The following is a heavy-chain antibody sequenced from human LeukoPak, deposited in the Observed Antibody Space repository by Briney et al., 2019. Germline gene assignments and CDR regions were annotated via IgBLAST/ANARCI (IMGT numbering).Heavy chain of an antibody. V-gene: IGHV4-59*01. J-gene: IGHJ5*02. D-gene: IGHD6-19*01. CDR3: AREQWLVGNWFDP. CDR1: GGSIGTYY. CDR2: VHYSGST. Sequence: SETLSLTCTVSGGSIGTYYWSWIRQPPGRGLEWIGYVHYSGSTRYSPSLKGRVTISVDTSKNQFSLKLNYVTAADTAVYYCAREQWLVGNWFDPWGQGTLVTVSS.